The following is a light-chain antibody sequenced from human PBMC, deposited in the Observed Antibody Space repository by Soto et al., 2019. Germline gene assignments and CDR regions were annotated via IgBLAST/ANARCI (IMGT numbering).Light chain of an antibody. CDR2: DVS. Sequence: ALTQPASVSGSPGQSITISCTGTSSDVGGYNYVSWYQQHPGKAPKLMIYDVSNRPSGVSIRFSGSKSGNTASLTISGLQAEDEADYYCSSYTSSSPSYGFGTGTKVTVL. CDR1: SSDVGGYNY. V-gene: IGLV2-14*01. CDR3: SSYTSSSPSYG. J-gene: IGLJ1*01.